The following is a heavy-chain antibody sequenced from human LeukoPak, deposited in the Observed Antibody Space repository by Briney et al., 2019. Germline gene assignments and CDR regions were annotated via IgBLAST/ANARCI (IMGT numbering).Heavy chain of an antibody. J-gene: IGHJ4*02. D-gene: IGHD6-13*01. CDR3: AKVYSSWDNYFDY. V-gene: IGHV3-43*01. Sequence: PGGSLRLSCAASGFTFDDYTMHWVRQAPGKGLEWVSLISWDGGSTYYADSVKGRFTISRDNSKNSLYLQMNSLRTEDTALYYCAKVYSSWDNYFDYWGQGTLVTVSS. CDR1: GFTFDDYT. CDR2: ISWDGGST.